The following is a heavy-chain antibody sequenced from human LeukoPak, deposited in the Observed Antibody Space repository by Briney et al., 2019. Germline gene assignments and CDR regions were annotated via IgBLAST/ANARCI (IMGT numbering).Heavy chain of an antibody. CDR1: GGYIITSGHY. J-gene: IGHJ5*02. CDR3: ARERSSSGGHGWFDP. CDR2: IYYTGVT. V-gene: IGHV4-39*07. Sequence: IPSETLSLTCTVSGGYIITSGHYWGWIRQPPGKGLEWIGSIYYTGVTSTNPFFRSRMSISVDTSKNQFSLNLTSVTAADAAVYYCARERSSSGGHGWFDPWGQGTLVTVSS. D-gene: IGHD4-23*01.